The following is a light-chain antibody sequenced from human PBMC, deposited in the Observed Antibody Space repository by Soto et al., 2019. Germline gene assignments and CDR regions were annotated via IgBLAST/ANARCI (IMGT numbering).Light chain of an antibody. J-gene: IGKJ2*01. Sequence: EIVLTQSPGTLSLSPGERATLSCRASQSVRSSYLAWYQQKPGQAPRLLIYGASSRATGIPDRFSGGGSGTDFTLTISRLEPEDFAVYFCQQYGNAPYAFGQGTKLEIK. V-gene: IGKV3-20*01. CDR2: GAS. CDR1: QSVRSSY. CDR3: QQYGNAPYA.